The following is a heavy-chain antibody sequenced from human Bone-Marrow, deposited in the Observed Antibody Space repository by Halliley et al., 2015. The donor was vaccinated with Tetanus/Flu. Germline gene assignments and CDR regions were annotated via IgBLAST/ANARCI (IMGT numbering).Heavy chain of an antibody. Sequence: YDGSNKYYADSVKGRFTTSRDNSKNTLYLQMNILRVEDTALYYCARASYNILTGYYGWLDVWGQGTTVTVSS. V-gene: IGHV3-30-3*01. CDR3: ARASYNILTGYYGWLDV. CDR2: YDGSNK. D-gene: IGHD3-9*01. J-gene: IGHJ6*02.